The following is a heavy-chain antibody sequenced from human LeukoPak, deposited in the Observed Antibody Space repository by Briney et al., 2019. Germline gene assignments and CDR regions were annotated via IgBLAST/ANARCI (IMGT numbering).Heavy chain of an antibody. D-gene: IGHD4-23*01. J-gene: IGHJ4*02. CDR2: INPSGGST. Sequence: GAPVKVSCKASGYTFTSYYMHWVRQAPGQGLEWMGIINPSGGSTSYAQKFQGRVTMTRDMSTSTVYMELSSLRSEDTAVYYCARDDNGGTAQDYWGQGTLVTVSS. CDR1: GYTFTSYY. CDR3: ARDDNGGTAQDY. V-gene: IGHV1-46*01.